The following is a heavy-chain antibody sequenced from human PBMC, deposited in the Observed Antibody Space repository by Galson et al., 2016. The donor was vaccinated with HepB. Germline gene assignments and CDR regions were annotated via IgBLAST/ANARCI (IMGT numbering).Heavy chain of an antibody. Sequence: SLRLSCAASGFTFSRFAMIWVRQVSGKGLEWVSAISHTGGSAYYADSVKGRFTISRDNSLNTLYLQLDSLRADDTALYYCGKDWVVVFSGRGYYFDSWGQGTLVTVSS. CDR1: GFTFSRFA. D-gene: IGHD2-15*01. J-gene: IGHJ4*02. CDR3: GKDWVVVFSGRGYYFDS. V-gene: IGHV3-23*01. CDR2: ISHTGGSA.